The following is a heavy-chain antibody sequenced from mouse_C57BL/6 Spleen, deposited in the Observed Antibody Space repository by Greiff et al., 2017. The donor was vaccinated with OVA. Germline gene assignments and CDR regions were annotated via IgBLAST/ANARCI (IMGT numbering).Heavy chain of an antibody. Sequence: VQLQQPGAELVKPGASVKMSCKASGYTFTSYWITWVKQRPGQGLEWIGDIYPGSGSTNYNEKFKSKATLTVDTSSSTAYMQLSSLTSEDSAVYYCARGDYYGSSPFDYWGQGTTLTVSS. J-gene: IGHJ2*01. CDR2: IYPGSGST. D-gene: IGHD1-1*01. CDR3: ARGDYYGSSPFDY. CDR1: GYTFTSYW. V-gene: IGHV1-55*01.